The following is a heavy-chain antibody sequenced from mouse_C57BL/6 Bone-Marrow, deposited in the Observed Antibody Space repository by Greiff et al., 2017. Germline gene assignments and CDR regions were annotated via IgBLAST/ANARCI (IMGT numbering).Heavy chain of an antibody. CDR1: GYTFTDYY. CDR3: ARRDITTVVDY. CDR2: INPNNGGT. Sequence: EVQLQQSGPELVKPGASVKISCKASGYTFTDYYMNWVKQSHGKSLEWIGDINPNNGGTSYNQKFKGKATLTVAKSSSTAYMELRSLTSEDSAVYYCARRDITTVVDYWGQGTTLTVSS. V-gene: IGHV1-26*01. J-gene: IGHJ2*01. D-gene: IGHD1-1*01.